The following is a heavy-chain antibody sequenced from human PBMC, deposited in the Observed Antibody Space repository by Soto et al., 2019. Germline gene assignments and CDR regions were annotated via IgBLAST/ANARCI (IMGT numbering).Heavy chain of an antibody. CDR1: GYTFTGYY. J-gene: IGHJ6*02. CDR2: INPNSGGT. Sequence: GASVKVSCKASGYTFTGYYMHWVRQAPGQGLEWMGWINPNSGGTNYAQKFQGWVTMTRDTSISTAYMELSRLRSDDTAVYYCARARLRYSGYEKLGDSDYYYYGMDVWGQGTTVTVSS. CDR3: ARARLRYSGYEKLGDSDYYYYGMDV. V-gene: IGHV1-2*04. D-gene: IGHD5-12*01.